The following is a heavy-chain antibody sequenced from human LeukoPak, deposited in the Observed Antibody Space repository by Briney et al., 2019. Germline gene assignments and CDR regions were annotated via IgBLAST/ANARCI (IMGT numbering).Heavy chain of an antibody. V-gene: IGHV3-7*01. CDR2: MKQDGSEK. CDR3: ARGVLTVTTLASYYFDY. J-gene: IGHJ4*02. CDR1: GFTFSTYW. Sequence: GGSLRLSCAASGFTFSTYWMTWVRQAPGKGLEWVANMKQDGSEKYYVDSVKGRFSISRDNAKNSLYLQMNSLRAEDTAVYYCARGVLTVTTLASYYFDYWGQGTLVTVSS. D-gene: IGHD4-11*01.